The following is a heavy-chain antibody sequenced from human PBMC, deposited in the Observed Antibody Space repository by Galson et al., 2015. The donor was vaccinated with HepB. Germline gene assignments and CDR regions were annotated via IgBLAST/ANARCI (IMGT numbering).Heavy chain of an antibody. J-gene: IGHJ3*02. CDR3: ARKGDIVVVPAGYGRAFDI. Sequence: QSGAEVKKPGESLKISCKGSGYSFTSYWIGWVRQMPGKGLEWMGIIYPGDSDTRYSPSFQGQVTISADKSISTAYLQWSSLKASDTAMYYCARKGDIVVVPAGYGRAFDIWGQGTMVTVSS. CDR2: IYPGDSDT. CDR1: GYSFTSYW. D-gene: IGHD2-2*01. V-gene: IGHV5-51*01.